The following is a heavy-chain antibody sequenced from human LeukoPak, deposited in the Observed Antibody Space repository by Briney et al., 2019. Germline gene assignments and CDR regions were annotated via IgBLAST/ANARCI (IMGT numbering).Heavy chain of an antibody. J-gene: IGHJ4*02. D-gene: IGHD3-16*01. CDR3: ARESGGISPNFGY. Sequence: SVKASCKASGGTFSSYAISWVRQAPGQGLEWMGRIIPIFGIANYAQKFQGRVTITADKSTSTAYMELSSLRSEDTAVYYCARESGGISPNFGYWGQGTLVTVSS. V-gene: IGHV1-69*04. CDR2: IIPIFGIA. CDR1: GGTFSSYA.